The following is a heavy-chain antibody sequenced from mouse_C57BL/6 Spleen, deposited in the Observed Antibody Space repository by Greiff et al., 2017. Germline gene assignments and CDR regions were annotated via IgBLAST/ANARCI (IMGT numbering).Heavy chain of an antibody. V-gene: IGHV1-69*01. J-gene: IGHJ1*03. Sequence: QVQLQQPGAELVMPGASVKLSCKASGYTFTSYWMHWVKQRPGQGLEWIGELDPSDSYTNYNQKFKGKSTLTVDKSSSTAYMQLRSLTSEASAVYYCARGGTGTCLDVWGTGTTVTVSS. CDR2: LDPSDSYT. CDR1: GYTFTSYW. D-gene: IGHD4-1*01. CDR3: ARGGTGTCLDV.